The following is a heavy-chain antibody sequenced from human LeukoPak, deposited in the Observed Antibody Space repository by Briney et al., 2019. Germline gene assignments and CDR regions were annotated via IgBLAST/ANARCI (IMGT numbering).Heavy chain of an antibody. CDR1: GGSISSYY. D-gene: IGHD3-3*01. CDR2: IYYSGST. Sequence: PSETLSLTCTVSGGSISSYYWSWIRQPPGKGLEWIGYIYYSGSTNYNPSLKSRVTISVDTSKNQFSLKLSSVTAADTAVYYCARVERRIRFLEFDAFDIWGQGTMVTVSS. CDR3: ARVERRIRFLEFDAFDI. V-gene: IGHV4-59*01. J-gene: IGHJ3*02.